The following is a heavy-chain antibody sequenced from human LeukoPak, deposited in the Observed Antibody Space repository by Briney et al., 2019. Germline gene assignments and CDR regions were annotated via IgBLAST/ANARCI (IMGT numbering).Heavy chain of an antibody. CDR2: KKKDGSEK. D-gene: IGHD3-22*01. Sequence: GGSLRLSCAASGFTFSSYWMSWVRQAPGKGLEWVATKKKDGSEKYYVDSVKGRFTISRDNAKNSLYLQMNSLRAEDTAVYYCARVYYDSSGYYYMMLDYWGQGTLVTVSS. CDR1: GFTFSSYW. CDR3: ARVYYDSSGYYYMMLDY. J-gene: IGHJ4*02. V-gene: IGHV3-7*01.